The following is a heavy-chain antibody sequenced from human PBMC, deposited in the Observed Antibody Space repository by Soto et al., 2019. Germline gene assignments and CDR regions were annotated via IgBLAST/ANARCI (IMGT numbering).Heavy chain of an antibody. CDR3: AGDVHYYASDY. D-gene: IGHD3-10*01. J-gene: IGHJ4*02. Sequence: SVKVSCKASGGTFSSYAISWVRQAPGQGLEWMGGIIPIFGTANYAQKFQGRVTITADESTSTAYMELSSLRAEDTAVYYCAGDVHYYASDYWGQGTLVTVSS. V-gene: IGHV1-69*13. CDR2: IIPIFGTA. CDR1: GGTFSSYA.